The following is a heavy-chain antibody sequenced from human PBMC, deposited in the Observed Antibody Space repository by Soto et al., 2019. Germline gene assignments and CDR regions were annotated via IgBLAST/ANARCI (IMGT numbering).Heavy chain of an antibody. J-gene: IGHJ4*02. V-gene: IGHV1-46*01. Sequence: ASVKVSCKASGYTFTSYYMHCVRQAPGQGLEWMGIINPSGGSTSYAQKFQGRVTMTRDTSTSTVYMELSSLRSEDTAVYYCASSRAAGYYYDSSGYYYSYWGQGTLVTVSS. D-gene: IGHD3-22*01. CDR3: ASSRAAGYYYDSSGYYYSY. CDR1: GYTFTSYY. CDR2: INPSGGST.